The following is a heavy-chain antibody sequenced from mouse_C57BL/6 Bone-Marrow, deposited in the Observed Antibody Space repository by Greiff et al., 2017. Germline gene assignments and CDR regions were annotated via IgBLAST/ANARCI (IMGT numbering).Heavy chain of an antibody. Sequence: QVQLQQSDAELVKPGASVKISCKVSGYTFTDHTIHWMKQRPEQGLEWIGYIYPRDGSTKYNEKFKGKATLTADKSSSTAYMQLNSLTSEDSAVYFCAREGYYGSSSPWFAYWGQGTLVTVSA. V-gene: IGHV1-78*01. CDR2: IYPRDGST. CDR3: AREGYYGSSSPWFAY. J-gene: IGHJ3*01. D-gene: IGHD1-1*01. CDR1: GYTFTDHT.